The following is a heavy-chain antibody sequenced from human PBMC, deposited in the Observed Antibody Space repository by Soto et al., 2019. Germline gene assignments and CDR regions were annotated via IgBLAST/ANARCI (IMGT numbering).Heavy chain of an antibody. CDR3: ARGLRGYDACDI. J-gene: IGHJ3*02. V-gene: IGHV1-69*13. CDR1: GGTFSSYA. D-gene: IGHD5-18*01. Sequence: ASVKVSCKASGGTFSSYAISGVRQAPGRGLEWMGGIIPIFGTANYAQKFQGRVTITADESTSTAYMELSSLRSEDTAVYYCARGLRGYDACDISGQGTMVAV. CDR2: IIPIFGTA.